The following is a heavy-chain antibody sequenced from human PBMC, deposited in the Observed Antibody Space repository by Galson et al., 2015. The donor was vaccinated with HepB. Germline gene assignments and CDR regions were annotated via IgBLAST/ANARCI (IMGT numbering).Heavy chain of an antibody. CDR3: AKDLGITVAGDFDY. Sequence: SLRLSCAASGFTFGSHAMSWVRQGPGKGLEWVSAISGPGGTTYFADSVKGRFSISRDNSKNTLFPQMNSLRVEDTAIYYCAKDLGITVAGDFDYWGQGTLVTVSS. CDR2: ISGPGGTT. V-gene: IGHV3-23*01. D-gene: IGHD6-19*01. J-gene: IGHJ4*02. CDR1: GFTFGSHA.